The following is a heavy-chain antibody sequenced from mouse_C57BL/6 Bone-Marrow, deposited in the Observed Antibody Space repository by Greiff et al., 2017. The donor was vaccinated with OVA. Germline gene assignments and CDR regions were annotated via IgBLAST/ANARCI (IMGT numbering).Heavy chain of an antibody. CDR2: ISDGGSYT. J-gene: IGHJ1*03. D-gene: IGHD1-1*01. CDR1: GFTFSSYA. Sequence: EVKLVESGGGLVKPGGSLKLSCAASGFTFSSYAMSWVRQTPEKRLEWVATISDGGSYTYYPDNVKGRFTISRDNAKNNLYLQMSHLKSEDTAMYYCARDQKKIYYYGSYWYFDVWGTGTTVTVSS. CDR3: ARDQKKIYYYGSYWYFDV. V-gene: IGHV5-4*01.